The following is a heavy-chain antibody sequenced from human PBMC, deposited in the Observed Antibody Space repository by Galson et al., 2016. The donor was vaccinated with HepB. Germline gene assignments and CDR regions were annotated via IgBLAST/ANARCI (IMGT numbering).Heavy chain of an antibody. CDR1: GDSISSRSYY. CDR2: IYHSGDT. CDR3: ARHKGYSYGPLGDVDA. Sequence: SETLSLTCAVSGDSISSRSYYWGWIRQPPGKGLEWIGSIYHSGDTYYNPSLKSRVTISVDTSTNQFSLRLSSVTAADTAVYYCARHKGYSYGPLGDVDAWGQGILVTVSS. J-gene: IGHJ5*02. V-gene: IGHV4-39*01. D-gene: IGHD5-18*01.